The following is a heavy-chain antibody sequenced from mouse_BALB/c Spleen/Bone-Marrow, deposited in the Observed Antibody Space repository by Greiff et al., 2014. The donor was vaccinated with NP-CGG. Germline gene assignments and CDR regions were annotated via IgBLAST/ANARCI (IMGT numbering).Heavy chain of an antibody. CDR2: ISSGGSNT. J-gene: IGHJ4*01. Sequence: DVQLQESGGDLVKPGGSLKLSCAASGFTFSSYGMSWGRQTPDKRLEWVATISSGGSNTYYPDSVKGRFTISRDNAKNTLYLQMSSRKSEDTAMYYCARHQRYYAMDYWGQGTSVTVSS. V-gene: IGHV5-6*01. CDR1: GFTFSSYG. CDR3: ARHQRYYAMDY.